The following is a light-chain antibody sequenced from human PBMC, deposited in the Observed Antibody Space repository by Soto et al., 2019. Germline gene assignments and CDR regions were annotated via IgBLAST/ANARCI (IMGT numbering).Light chain of an antibody. Sequence: QSALTQPPSASGSPGQSVTISCTGTKSDIGVYDFVSWYQHHPGKAPRLIIYEVVQRPSGVTDRFSGSKSGNTASLTVSGLQAADEADYFCQSYAGSNTYVFGSGTKGTVL. J-gene: IGLJ1*01. CDR3: QSYAGSNTYV. V-gene: IGLV2-8*01. CDR2: EVV. CDR1: KSDIGVYDF.